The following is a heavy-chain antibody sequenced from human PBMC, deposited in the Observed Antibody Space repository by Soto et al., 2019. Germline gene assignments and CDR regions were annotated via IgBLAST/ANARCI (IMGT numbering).Heavy chain of an antibody. V-gene: IGHV3-21*01. J-gene: IGHJ3*01. Sequence: GSLIPHCSGPGVTFRTYCLNLVPQAPGKGLEWVSSISAISTYLYYPDPVKCRFSISRDNAKNSLYLQINSLRGEDTAVDYCVRDFYSIVGATADAFDVWGQGTMVTVSS. CDR1: GVTFRTYC. CDR3: VRDFYSIVGATADAFDV. D-gene: IGHD1-26*01. CDR2: ISAISTYL.